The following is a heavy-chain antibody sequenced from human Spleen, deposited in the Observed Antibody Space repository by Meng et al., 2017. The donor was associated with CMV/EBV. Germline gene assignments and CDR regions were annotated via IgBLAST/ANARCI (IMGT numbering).Heavy chain of an antibody. V-gene: IGHV4-4*02. CDR1: ISSSNL. CDR2: IYHSGST. D-gene: IGHD3-16*01. CDR3: ARVRVWVNVWGSYEDWFDP. Sequence: ISSSNLWTWVRQVPGKGLEWIGEIYHSGSTNYNPSLKSRVTISVDTSKNQFSLKLSSVTAADTAVYYCARVRVWVNVWGSYEDWFDPWGQGTLVTVSS. J-gene: IGHJ5*02.